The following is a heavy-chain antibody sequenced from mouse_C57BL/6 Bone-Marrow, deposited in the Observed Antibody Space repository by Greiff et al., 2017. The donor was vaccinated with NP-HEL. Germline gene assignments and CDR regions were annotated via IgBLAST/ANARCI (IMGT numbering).Heavy chain of an antibody. CDR1: GFTFSDYY. J-gene: IGHJ2*01. D-gene: IGHD2-12*01. V-gene: IGHV5-16*01. CDR3: ASWELTTRDYYFDY. CDR2: INYDGSST. Sequence: DVQLVESEGGLVQPGSSMKLSCTASGFTFSDYYMAWVRQVPEKGLEWVANINYDGSSTYYLDSLKSRFIISRDNAKNILYLQMSSLKSEDTATYYCASWELTTRDYYFDYWGQGTTLTVSS.